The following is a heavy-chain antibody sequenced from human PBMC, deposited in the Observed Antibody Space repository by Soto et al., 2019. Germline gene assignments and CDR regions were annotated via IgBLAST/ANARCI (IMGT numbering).Heavy chain of an antibody. V-gene: IGHV3-74*01. CDR2: VTGDGHTT. CDR3: ATAEVDY. Sequence: GGSLRLSCAASGLTFENSWMHWLRQAPGKGPEWVSRVTGDGHTTQYVDSVKGRFTVSRDNAKNTLYLQMNSLRAEDTAVYYCATAEVDYWGPGTLVTVSS. CDR1: GLTFENSW. J-gene: IGHJ4*02.